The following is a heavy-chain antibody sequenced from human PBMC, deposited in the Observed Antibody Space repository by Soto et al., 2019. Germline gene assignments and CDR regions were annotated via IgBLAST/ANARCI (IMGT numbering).Heavy chain of an antibody. D-gene: IGHD6-13*01. CDR1: GFTFSNAW. Sequence: EVQLVEPGGGLVKPGGSLRLSCAASGFTFSNAWMNWVRQAPGKGLEWVGRIKSKTDGGTTDYAAPVKGRFTISRDDSKNTLYLQMNSLKTEDTAVYYCTTESRSYYYYYGMDVWGQGTTVTVSS. CDR2: IKSKTDGGTT. CDR3: TTESRSYYYYYGMDV. J-gene: IGHJ6*02. V-gene: IGHV3-15*07.